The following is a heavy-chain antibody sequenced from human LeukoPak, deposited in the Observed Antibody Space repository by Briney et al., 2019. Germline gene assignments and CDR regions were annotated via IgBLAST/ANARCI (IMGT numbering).Heavy chain of an antibody. Sequence: PGGSLRLSCAAPGFTFSSYAMSWVRQAPGMGLECVSGISGSGGTPYYRDSVKGRFTISRDNSKNTLYLQMNSLRAEDTAVYYCAKTLRGSDAFDIWGQGTTVTVSS. D-gene: IGHD2-15*01. V-gene: IGHV3-23*01. J-gene: IGHJ3*02. CDR2: ISGSGGTP. CDR1: GFTFSSYA. CDR3: AKTLRGSDAFDI.